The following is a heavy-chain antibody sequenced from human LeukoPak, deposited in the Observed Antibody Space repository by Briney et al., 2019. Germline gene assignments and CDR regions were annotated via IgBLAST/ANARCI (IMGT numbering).Heavy chain of an antibody. J-gene: IGHJ3*02. Sequence: SETLSLTCTVSGGSISSSSYYWGWIRQPPGKGLEWIGSIYYSGSTYYNPSLKSRATISVDTSKNQFSLKLSSVTAADTAVYYCARERRELPARDAFDIWGQGTMVTVSS. CDR1: GGSISSSSYY. V-gene: IGHV4-39*07. CDR3: ARERRELPARDAFDI. D-gene: IGHD1-26*01. CDR2: IYYSGST.